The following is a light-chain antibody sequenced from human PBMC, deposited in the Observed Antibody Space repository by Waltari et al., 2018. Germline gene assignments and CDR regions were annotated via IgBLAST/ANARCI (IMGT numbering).Light chain of an antibody. V-gene: IGKV1-9*01. Sequence: DFQLTQSPSFLSASVGDRVTITCRASQGISRHLAWYQQKTGEAPKLLIYDVSTLQSGVPSRFSGSGFGAEFTLTISSLQPEASATYYCQKLDNYPPPTFGQGTRLEI. CDR1: QGISRH. CDR2: DVS. J-gene: IGKJ5*01. CDR3: QKLDNYPPPT.